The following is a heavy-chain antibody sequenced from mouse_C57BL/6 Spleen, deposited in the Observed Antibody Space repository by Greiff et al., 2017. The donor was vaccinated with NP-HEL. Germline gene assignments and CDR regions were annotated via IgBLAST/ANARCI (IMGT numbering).Heavy chain of an antibody. CDR3: ARYNYGSFDY. V-gene: IGHV7-3*01. Sequence: DVQLVESGGGLVQPGGSLSLSCAASGFTFTDYYMSWVRQPPGKALEWLGFIRNKANGYTTEYSASVKGRFTISRDNSQSILYLQMNALRAEDSATYYCARYNYGSFDYWGQGTTLTVSS. CDR2: IRNKANGYTT. J-gene: IGHJ2*01. D-gene: IGHD1-1*01. CDR1: GFTFTDYY.